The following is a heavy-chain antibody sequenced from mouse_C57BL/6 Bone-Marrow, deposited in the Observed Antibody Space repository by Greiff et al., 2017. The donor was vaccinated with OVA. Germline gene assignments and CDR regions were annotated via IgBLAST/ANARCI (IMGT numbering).Heavy chain of an antibody. D-gene: IGHD6-1*01. V-gene: IGHV1-15*01. CDR2: IDPDTGGT. CDR3: TRREPLSFDY. CDR1: GYTFTDYE. Sequence: VQLQQPGAELVKPGASVKLSCKASGYTFTDYEMHWVKQTPVHGLEWIGAIDPDTGGTAYNQKFKGKAIRTADKSSSTAYMELRSLTSEDSAGYYCTRREPLSFDYWGQGTTLTVSS. J-gene: IGHJ2*01.